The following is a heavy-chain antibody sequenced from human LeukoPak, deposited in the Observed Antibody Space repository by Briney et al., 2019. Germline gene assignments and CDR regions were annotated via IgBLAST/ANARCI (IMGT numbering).Heavy chain of an antibody. D-gene: IGHD6-6*01. CDR3: ATQSIAAPVYYFDY. V-gene: IGHV4-59*01. CDR2: IYYSGST. J-gene: IGHJ4*02. Sequence: SETLSLTCTVSGGSISSYYWSWIRQPPGKGLEWIGYIYYSGSTNYNPSLKSRVTISVDTSKNQFSLKLSSATAADTAVYYCATQSIAAPVYYFDYWGQGTLVTVSS. CDR1: GGSISSYY.